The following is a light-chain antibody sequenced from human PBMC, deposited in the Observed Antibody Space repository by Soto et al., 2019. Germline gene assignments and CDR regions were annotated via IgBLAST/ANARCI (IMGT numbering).Light chain of an antibody. CDR1: QGLSSS. V-gene: IGKV1-9*01. Sequence: IQLTQSPSSLSASVGDRVTITCRASQGLSSSLAWYQQSPGKAPKLLIFDASTLQSGVPSRFSGSGSGTDFTLTIRGLQPEDFATYYCQQFNSYPFTFGPGTEVHIK. CDR2: DAS. CDR3: QQFNSYPFT. J-gene: IGKJ3*01.